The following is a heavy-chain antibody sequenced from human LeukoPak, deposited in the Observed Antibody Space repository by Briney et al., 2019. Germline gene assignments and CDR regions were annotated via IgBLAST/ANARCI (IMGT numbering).Heavy chain of an antibody. Sequence: SETLSPTCAVSGASMNTHYWSWIRQPPGKGLEWIGYMLDTVTTKDNPSLKSRFTLSADTSKNQFSLTLTSVTAAETAVYYCATIKRGNIFGYFDFWGQGIPVTVSS. CDR2: MLDTVTT. D-gene: IGHD5-18*01. CDR1: GASMNTHY. J-gene: IGHJ4*02. V-gene: IGHV4-59*11. CDR3: ATIKRGNIFGYFDF.